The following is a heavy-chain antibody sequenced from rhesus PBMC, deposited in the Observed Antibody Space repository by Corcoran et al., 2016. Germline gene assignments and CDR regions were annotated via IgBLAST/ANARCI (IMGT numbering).Heavy chain of an antibody. Sequence: QVQLQESGPGLVKPSETLSLTCAVSGGSVSSSNWWSWIRQAPGKGLEWIGHISGRCVITYSNPSLNSRVTISTDPSKNQFSLKLSSVTAADPAVYYCAREPEYSNHFDYWGQGVLVTVSS. D-gene: IGHD4-23*01. CDR1: GGSVSSSNW. J-gene: IGHJ4*01. V-gene: IGHV4-65*01. CDR2: ISGRCVIT. CDR3: AREPEYSNHFDY.